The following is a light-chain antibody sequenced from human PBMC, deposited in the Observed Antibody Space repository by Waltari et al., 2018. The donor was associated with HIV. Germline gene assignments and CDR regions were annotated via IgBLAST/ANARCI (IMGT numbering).Light chain of an antibody. CDR1: SSDIGAYDS. CDR3: SSYGYSRRVL. V-gene: IGLV2-8*01. CDR2: EVT. J-gene: IGLJ3*02. Sequence: QSALTQPPSASGSLGQSVTISCTGSSSDIGAYDSVSWFQQHPRSAPKLLVYEVTRRPSRVCYRVSGSRSGSTAFLTVAGLQPDDEATYCCSSYGYSRRVLFGGGTNVTVL.